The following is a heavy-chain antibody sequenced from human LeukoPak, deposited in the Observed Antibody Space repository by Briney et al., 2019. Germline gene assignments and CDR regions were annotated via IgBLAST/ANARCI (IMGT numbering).Heavy chain of an antibody. Sequence: ASVKVSCKASGYTFTSYDISWVRQATGQGLEWMGWLNPRNGNTGSAEKFQGRVTVTRDTSISTVYMELSSLRSEDTAVYYCAREYCSSTSCYTETHMDVWGKGTTVTVSS. CDR3: AREYCSSTSCYTETHMDV. V-gene: IGHV1-8*01. D-gene: IGHD2-2*02. CDR1: GYTFTSYD. J-gene: IGHJ6*03. CDR2: LNPRNGNT.